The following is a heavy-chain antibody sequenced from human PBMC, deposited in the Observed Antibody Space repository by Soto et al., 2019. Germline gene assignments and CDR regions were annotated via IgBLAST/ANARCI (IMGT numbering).Heavy chain of an antibody. CDR1: GGSISSGGYY. V-gene: IGHV4-31*03. Sequence: QVQLQESGPGLVKPSQTLSLTCTVSGGSISSGGYYWSWIRQHPGKGLEWIGYIYYSGSTYYNPSLKSRVTIVVDTSKNQFSLKLSSVTAADTAVYYCARGPNYGDYVLGWFDPWGQGTLVTVSS. D-gene: IGHD4-17*01. CDR2: IYYSGST. CDR3: ARGPNYGDYVLGWFDP. J-gene: IGHJ5*02.